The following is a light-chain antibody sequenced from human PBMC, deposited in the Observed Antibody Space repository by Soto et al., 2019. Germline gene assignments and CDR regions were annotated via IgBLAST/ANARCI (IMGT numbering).Light chain of an antibody. V-gene: IGKV3-11*01. CDR3: QQYTGPPTT. CDR2: DAS. Sequence: EIVLTQSPSTLSLSPGEGATLSCRASQSVGSYLAWYQQKLGQAPRLLIYDASKRATGIPARFSGSGSGTDFTLTINRLEPEDFAVYFCQQYTGPPTTFGRGTRLEIK. CDR1: QSVGSY. J-gene: IGKJ5*01.